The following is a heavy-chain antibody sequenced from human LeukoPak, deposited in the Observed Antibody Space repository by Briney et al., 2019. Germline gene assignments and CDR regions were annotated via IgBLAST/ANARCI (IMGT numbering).Heavy chain of an antibody. Sequence: GESLKISCKASGYSFSNYWIGWVRQMPGKGLEWLGNVYPGDFRTEYSPSFRGQVTISADKSISTAYLQWSSLKASDTAMYYCARPNYYDSSGYYPAPFDIWGQGTMVTVSS. CDR3: ARPNYYDSSGYYPAPFDI. D-gene: IGHD3-22*01. V-gene: IGHV5-51*01. J-gene: IGHJ3*02. CDR2: VYPGDFRT. CDR1: GYSFSNYW.